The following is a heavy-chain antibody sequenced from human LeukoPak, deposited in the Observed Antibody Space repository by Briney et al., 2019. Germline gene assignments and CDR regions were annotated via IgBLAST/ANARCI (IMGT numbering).Heavy chain of an antibody. Sequence: QPGGSLRLSCAASGFTFSSYAMHWVRQAPGKGLEWVSAISGSGGSTYYADSVKGRFTISRDNSKNTLYLQMNSLRAEDTAVYYCAKGGTMVRGVTIRKVDYWGQGTLVTVSS. D-gene: IGHD3-10*01. CDR3: AKGGTMVRGVTIRKVDY. J-gene: IGHJ4*02. CDR2: ISGSGGST. CDR1: GFTFSSYA. V-gene: IGHV3-23*01.